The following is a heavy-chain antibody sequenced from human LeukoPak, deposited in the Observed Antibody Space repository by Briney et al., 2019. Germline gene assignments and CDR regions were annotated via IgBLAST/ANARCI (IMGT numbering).Heavy chain of an antibody. CDR1: GFTFKNYG. D-gene: IGHD3-10*01. V-gene: IGHV3-23*01. CDR3: AKRYGLGSSPFDY. Sequence: GGSLRLSCAASGFTFKNYGMSWARQAPGKGLEWVSDISGTGANTYCADSVKGRFTISRDNSKNTPYLQMNSLRGEDTAVYSCAKRYGLGSSPFDYWGHVALVSVSS. CDR2: ISGTGANT. J-gene: IGHJ4*01.